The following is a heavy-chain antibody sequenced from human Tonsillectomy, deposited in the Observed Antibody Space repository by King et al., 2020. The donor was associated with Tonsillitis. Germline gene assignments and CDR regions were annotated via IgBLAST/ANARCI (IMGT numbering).Heavy chain of an antibody. CDR1: GFTFSSYG. CDR3: AKDRRIQLWSTAPYYFDY. Sequence: HVQLVESGGGVVQPGRSLRLSCAASGFTFSSYGMHWVRQAPGKGLEWVAVISYDGSNKYYADSVKGRFTISRDNSKNTLYLQMNSLRAEDTAVYYCAKDRRIQLWSTAPYYFDYWGQGTLVTVSS. V-gene: IGHV3-30*18. J-gene: IGHJ4*02. D-gene: IGHD5-18*01. CDR2: ISYDGSNK.